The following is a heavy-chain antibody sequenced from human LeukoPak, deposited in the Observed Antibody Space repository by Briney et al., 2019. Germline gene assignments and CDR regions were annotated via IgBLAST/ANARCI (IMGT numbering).Heavy chain of an antibody. J-gene: IGHJ5*02. CDR3: AKDLDKWDYGRPFDP. CDR2: ITETDGST. V-gene: IGHV3-23*01. D-gene: IGHD1-7*01. Sequence: GGSLRLSCAASGFTFSDYSMSWVRRAPGKGLEWISQITETDGSTYYADSVKGRVTMSRDQLQNTIYLQMSSLRAADTAPYYSAKDLDKWDYGRPFDPWGQGTLVIVSS. CDR1: GFTFSDYS.